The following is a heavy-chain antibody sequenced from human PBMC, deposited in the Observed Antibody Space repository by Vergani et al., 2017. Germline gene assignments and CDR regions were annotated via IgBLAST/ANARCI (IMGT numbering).Heavy chain of an antibody. J-gene: IGHJ4*02. CDR2: ISGSSSYV. Sequence: EVQLVESGGGLVKPGGSLRLSCAASGFSFSSYSMNWVRQAPGKGLEWVASISGSSSYVFYRDSLEGRFTITRDNAKKSVYLQMNSLRAEDTAMYFCAGGLWDCTHIRCSPPSYWGQGTQVTVSS. D-gene: IGHD2-8*01. V-gene: IGHV3-21*02. CDR1: GFSFSSYS. CDR3: AGGLWDCTHIRCSPPSY.